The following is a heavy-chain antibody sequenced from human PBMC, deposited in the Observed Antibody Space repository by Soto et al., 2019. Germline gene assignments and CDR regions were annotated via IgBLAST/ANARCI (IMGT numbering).Heavy chain of an antibody. CDR2: IIPILGIA. CDR1: GGTFSSYT. V-gene: IGHV1-69*04. D-gene: IGHD6-19*01. Sequence: GASVKVSCKASGGTFSSYTISWVRQAPGQGLEWMGRIIPILGIANYAQKFQGRVTITADKSTSTAYMELSSLRSEDTAVYYCARDLGSGWPQYYYYYMDVWGKGTTVTVSS. CDR3: ARDLGSGWPQYYYYYMDV. J-gene: IGHJ6*03.